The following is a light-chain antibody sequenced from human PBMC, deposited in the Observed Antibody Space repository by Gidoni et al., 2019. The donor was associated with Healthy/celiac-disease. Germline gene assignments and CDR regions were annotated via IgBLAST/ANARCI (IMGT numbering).Light chain of an antibody. V-gene: IGKV1-39*01. J-gene: IGKJ5*01. CDR1: QSISSY. CDR3: QQSYSTIT. CDR2: AAS. Sequence: DIQMTQSPSSLSASVGDRVTIPCRASQSISSYLNWYQQKPGKAPKILIYAASSLQSGVPSRFSGSGSGTDFTLTISSLQPEDFATYYCQQSYSTITFGQGTRLEIK.